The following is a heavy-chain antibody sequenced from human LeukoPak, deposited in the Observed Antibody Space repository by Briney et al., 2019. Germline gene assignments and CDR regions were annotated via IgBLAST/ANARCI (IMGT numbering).Heavy chain of an antibody. V-gene: IGHV3-30*03. CDR1: GFTFSSYG. CDR2: ISYDGSNK. D-gene: IGHD2-2*01. CDR3: ARRYCSTCPTVPAFDL. Sequence: GGSLRLSCAASGFTFSSYGMHWVRQAPGKGLEWVAVISYDGSNKYYADSVKGRFTISRDNSKNLLYLQMNSLRAEDTAVYYCARRYCSTCPTVPAFDLWGQGTMVTVSS. J-gene: IGHJ3*01.